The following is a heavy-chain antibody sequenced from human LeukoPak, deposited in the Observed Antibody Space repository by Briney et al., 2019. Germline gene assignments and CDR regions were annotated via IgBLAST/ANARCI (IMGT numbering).Heavy chain of an antibody. Sequence: SETLSLTCAVYGGSFSGYYWSWIRQPPGKGLEWIGEINHSGSTNYNPSLKSRVTISVDTSKNQFSLKLSSVTAADTAVYYCARRGCSGGSCLGRVYYYYYYMDVWGKGTTVTISS. CDR1: GGSFSGYY. D-gene: IGHD2-15*01. J-gene: IGHJ6*03. CDR3: ARRGCSGGSCLGRVYYYYYYMDV. V-gene: IGHV4-34*01. CDR2: INHSGST.